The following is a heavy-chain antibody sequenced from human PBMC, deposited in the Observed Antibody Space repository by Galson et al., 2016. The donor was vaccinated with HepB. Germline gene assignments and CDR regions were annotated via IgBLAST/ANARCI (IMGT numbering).Heavy chain of an antibody. CDR3: ARERFCSSATCYVGDAFHI. Sequence: SLRHSCASSGFTFSTYYMTWVPQPRANGLEWVAGIKQDGSEKYYVDSVKRRFTISRDNAKNSLYVQMDSLRAEDTAVYFCARERFCSSATCYVGDAFHIGGQGTMVTVSS. J-gene: IGHJ3*02. CDR2: IKQDGSEK. D-gene: IGHD2-2*01. CDR1: GFTFSTYY. V-gene: IGHV3-7*03.